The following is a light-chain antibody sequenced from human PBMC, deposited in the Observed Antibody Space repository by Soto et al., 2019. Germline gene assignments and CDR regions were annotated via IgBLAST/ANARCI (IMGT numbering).Light chain of an antibody. CDR3: CSYAGNSEV. J-gene: IGLJ1*01. Sequence: QSVLTQPASVSGSPGQSITIPCTGTSGDVGSYNLVPWYQQHPGKAPKLLIYEVTERPSGVSNRFSGSKSGNTASLTISGFQPDDGADYFCCSYAGNSEVFGTGTRVTV. CDR1: SGDVGSYNL. CDR2: EVT. V-gene: IGLV2-23*02.